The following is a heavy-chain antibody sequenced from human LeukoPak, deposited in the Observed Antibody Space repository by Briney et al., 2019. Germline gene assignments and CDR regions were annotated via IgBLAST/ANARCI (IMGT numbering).Heavy chain of an antibody. D-gene: IGHD3-22*01. Sequence: SETLSLTCTVSGGSINSYHWSWIRQPPGKGLEWIGYIYYSGISNNNPSLKSRVTISVDTSKNQFSLKLSSVTAADTAVYYCARDYYDSSGYYSGPTGWFDPWGQGTLVTVSS. CDR2: IYYSGIS. J-gene: IGHJ5*02. V-gene: IGHV4-59*01. CDR1: GGSINSYH. CDR3: ARDYYDSSGYYSGPTGWFDP.